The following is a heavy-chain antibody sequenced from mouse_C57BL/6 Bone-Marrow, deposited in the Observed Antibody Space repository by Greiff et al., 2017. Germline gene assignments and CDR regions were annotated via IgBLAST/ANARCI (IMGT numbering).Heavy chain of an antibody. V-gene: IGHV2-6-1*01. CDR1: GFSLTSYG. CDR2: IWSDGST. Sequence: VNLVESGPGLVAPSQSLSITCTVSGFSLTSYGVHWVRQPPGKGLEWLVVIWSDGSTTYTSALKSRLSISKDNSKSQVFLKMNSLQTDDTAMYYCARHKGGNYGSSFYAMDYWGQGTSVTVSS. CDR3: ARHKGGNYGSSFYAMDY. J-gene: IGHJ4*01. D-gene: IGHD1-1*01.